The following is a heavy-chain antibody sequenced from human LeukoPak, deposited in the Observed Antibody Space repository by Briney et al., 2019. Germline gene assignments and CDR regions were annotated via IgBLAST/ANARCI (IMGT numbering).Heavy chain of an antibody. Sequence: PGGSLLISCAASGFTFSSYSMNWVRQAPGKGLEWVSSISSSSSYIYYAASVKGRFTISRDNAKNSLYLQMNSPRAEATALYYCTGEDIVVVPAAGSDAFDIWGQGTILTVSS. V-gene: IGHV3-21*01. J-gene: IGHJ3*02. CDR3: TGEDIVVVPAAGSDAFDI. CDR1: GFTFSSYS. D-gene: IGHD2-2*01. CDR2: ISSSSSYI.